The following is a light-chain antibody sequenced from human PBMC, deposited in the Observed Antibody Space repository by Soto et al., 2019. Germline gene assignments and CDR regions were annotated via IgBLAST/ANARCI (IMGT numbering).Light chain of an antibody. CDR3: QQRSNWPRT. Sequence: EIVLTQSPATLSLSPGERATLSCRASQSVGNQLAWYQQKPGQAPRLLIYDASNRATGIPARFSGSGSGTDFTLTISSLEPADFAVYYCQQRSNWPRTFGQGTKVEIK. V-gene: IGKV3-11*01. CDR1: QSVGNQ. J-gene: IGKJ1*01. CDR2: DAS.